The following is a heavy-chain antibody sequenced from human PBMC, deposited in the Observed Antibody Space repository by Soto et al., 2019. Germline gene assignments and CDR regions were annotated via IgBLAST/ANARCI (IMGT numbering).Heavy chain of an antibody. D-gene: IGHD6-6*01. V-gene: IGHV3-30*03. J-gene: IGHJ4*02. Sequence: CAASGFTFSNYGIHWVRQAPGKGLEWVAVISYDGSNKYYADSVKGRFTISRDNSMNTLYLQMNSLRAEDTAVYYCAMYTYSSSSDAYNYFDYWGQGTLVTVSS. CDR2: ISYDGSNK. CDR1: GFTFSNYG. CDR3: AMYTYSSSSDAYNYFDY.